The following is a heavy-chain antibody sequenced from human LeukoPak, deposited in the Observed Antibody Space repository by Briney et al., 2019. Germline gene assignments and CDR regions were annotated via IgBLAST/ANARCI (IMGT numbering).Heavy chain of an antibody. D-gene: IGHD6-19*01. Sequence: NPSETLSLTCTVSGGSINSSSYYWGWIRQPPGKGLEWIGSIYYSGSTYYNPSLKSRVTISVDTSKNQFSLKLSSVTAADTAVYYCARAPRIAVAGTRGLYFDYWGQGTLVTVSS. CDR2: IYYSGST. CDR3: ARAPRIAVAGTRGLYFDY. V-gene: IGHV4-39*07. CDR1: GGSINSSSYY. J-gene: IGHJ4*02.